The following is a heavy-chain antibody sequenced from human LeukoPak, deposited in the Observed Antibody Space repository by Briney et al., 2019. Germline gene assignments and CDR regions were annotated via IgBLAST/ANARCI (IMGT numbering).Heavy chain of an antibody. CDR2: IYSGGST. CDR1: GFTVSSNY. CDR3: ARDGPRAGYSYGYEYYFDY. D-gene: IGHD5-18*01. V-gene: IGHV3-66*01. J-gene: IGHJ4*02. Sequence: PGGSLRLSCAACGFTVSSNYMSWVRQAPGKGLEWVSVIYSGGSTYYADSVKGRFTISRDNSKNTLYLQMNSLRAEDTAVYYCARDGPRAGYSYGYEYYFDYWGQGTLVTVSS.